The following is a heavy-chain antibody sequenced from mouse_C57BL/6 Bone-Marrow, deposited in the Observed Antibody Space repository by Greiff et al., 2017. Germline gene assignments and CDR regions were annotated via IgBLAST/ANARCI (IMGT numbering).Heavy chain of an antibody. D-gene: IGHD1-1*01. CDR3: ARLYYDGRDWYFDV. CDR1: GYTFTSYG. V-gene: IGHV1-81*01. CDR2: IYPRSGNT. J-gene: IGHJ1*03. Sequence: QVQLQQSGAELARPGASVKLSCTASGYTFTSYGISWVKQRTGQGLEWIGEIYPRSGNTYYNEKFKGKATLTADKSSSTAYMELRSLSSEDSAVYFCARLYYDGRDWYFDVWGTGTTVTVSS.